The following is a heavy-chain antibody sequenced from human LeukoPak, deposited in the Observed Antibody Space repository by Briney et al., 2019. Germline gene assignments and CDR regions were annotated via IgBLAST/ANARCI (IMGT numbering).Heavy chain of an antibody. CDR3: ARSEDYYYYYMDV. CDR1: NGSIYTRNNY. V-gene: IGHV4-39*07. J-gene: IGHJ6*03. CDR2: MYYSGST. Sequence: SETLSLTCSVSNGSIYTRNNYWGWIRQPPGKGLEWIGSMYYSGSTYYNPSLKSRVTIAADTSKNQFSLKLTPVTAADTAVYYCARSEDYYYYYMDVWGKGTTVAVSS.